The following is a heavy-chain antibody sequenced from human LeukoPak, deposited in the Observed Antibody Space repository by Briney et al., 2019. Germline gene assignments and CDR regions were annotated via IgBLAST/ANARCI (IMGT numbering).Heavy chain of an antibody. Sequence: SETLSLTCTVSGGSISSYSWSWIRQPAGKGLEWIGHIYPSGRTNYNPSLKSRVTMSVDTSKNQFSLKLTSVTAADTAVYYCARDIVPAEFDSWGQGTLVTVSS. CDR1: GGSISSYS. J-gene: IGHJ4*02. CDR3: ARDIVPAEFDS. D-gene: IGHD2-2*01. CDR2: IYPSGRT. V-gene: IGHV4-4*07.